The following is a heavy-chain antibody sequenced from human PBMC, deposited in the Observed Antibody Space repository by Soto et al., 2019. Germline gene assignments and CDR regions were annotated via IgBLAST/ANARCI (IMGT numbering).Heavy chain of an antibody. J-gene: IGHJ6*02. CDR1: GFTFSSYA. CDR2: ISGSGGST. Sequence: GGSLRLSCAASGFTFSSYAMSWVRQAPGKGREWVSAISGSGGSTYYADSVKGRFTISRDNSKNTLYLQMNSLRAEDTAVYYCAKDALVTTNNYYYYYGMDVWGQGTTVTVSS. V-gene: IGHV3-23*01. CDR3: AKDALVTTNNYYYYYGMDV. D-gene: IGHD4-17*01.